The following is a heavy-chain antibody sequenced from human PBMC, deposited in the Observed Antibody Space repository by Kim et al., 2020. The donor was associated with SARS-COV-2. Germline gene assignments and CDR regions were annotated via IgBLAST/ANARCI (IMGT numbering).Heavy chain of an antibody. V-gene: IGHV4-30-4*01. CDR2: IYYSGST. Sequence: SETLSLTCTVSGGSISSGDYYWSWIRQPPGKGLEWIGYIYYSGSTYYNPSLKSRVTISVDTSKNQFSLKLSSVTAADTAVYYCARDNGRGPVDPWGQGTLVTVSS. D-gene: IGHD2-8*01. J-gene: IGHJ5*02. CDR3: ARDNGRGPVDP. CDR1: GGSISSGDYY.